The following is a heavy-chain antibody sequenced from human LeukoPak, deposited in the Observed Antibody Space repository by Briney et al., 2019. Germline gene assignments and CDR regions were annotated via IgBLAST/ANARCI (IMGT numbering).Heavy chain of an antibody. CDR1: GGSISSYY. D-gene: IGHD3-10*01. Sequence: PSETLSLTCTVSGGSISSYYWSWIRQPPGKGLEWIAYISDIGSINYNPSLKSRVTISVDTSKNQFSLKLSSVTAADTAVYYCARGVLLWFGEHDAFDIWGQGTMVTVSS. CDR3: ARGVLLWFGEHDAFDI. CDR2: ISDIGSI. J-gene: IGHJ3*02. V-gene: IGHV4-59*08.